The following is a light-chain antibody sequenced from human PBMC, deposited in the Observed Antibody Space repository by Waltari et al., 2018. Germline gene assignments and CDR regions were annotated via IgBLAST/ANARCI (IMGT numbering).Light chain of an antibody. CDR1: SNDLGFSNY. CDR3: SSYTRSNTLM. J-gene: IGLJ3*02. CDR2: EVG. Sequence: QSALTQPASVSGSPGQSITISCSGTSNDLGFSNYVSCYQPHPAKPPKLMVYEVGHRPSGISNRFSGSKSGNTASLTISGLQADDEADYFCSSYTRSNTLMFGGGTKLTVL. V-gene: IGLV2-14*01.